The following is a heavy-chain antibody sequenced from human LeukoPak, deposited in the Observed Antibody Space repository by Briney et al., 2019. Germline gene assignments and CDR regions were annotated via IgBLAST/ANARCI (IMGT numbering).Heavy chain of an antibody. CDR2: IIPIFGTA. J-gene: IGHJ5*02. CDR1: GGTFSSYA. Sequence: GASVKVSCKASGGTFSSYAISWVRQAPGQGLEWMGGIIPIFGTAHYAQKFRGRVTITADKSTRTAYMELSSLRSEDTAVYYCARDNSVRDEAWWFNPWGQGTLVTVSS. D-gene: IGHD5-24*01. CDR3: ARDNSVRDEAWWFNP. V-gene: IGHV1-69*06.